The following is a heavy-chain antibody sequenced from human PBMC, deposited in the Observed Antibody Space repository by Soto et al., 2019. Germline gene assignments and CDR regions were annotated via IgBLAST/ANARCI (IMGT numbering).Heavy chain of an antibody. CDR2: IYYSGST. CDR3: ARADIVATIIWFDP. Sequence: SETLSLTCTVSGGSVSSGRYYWCWIRQPPGKGLEWIGYIYYSGSTNYNPSLKSRVTISVDTSKNQFSLKLSSVTAADTAVYYCARADIVATIIWFDPWGQGTLVTVSS. D-gene: IGHD5-12*01. J-gene: IGHJ5*02. V-gene: IGHV4-61*01. CDR1: GGSVSSGRYY.